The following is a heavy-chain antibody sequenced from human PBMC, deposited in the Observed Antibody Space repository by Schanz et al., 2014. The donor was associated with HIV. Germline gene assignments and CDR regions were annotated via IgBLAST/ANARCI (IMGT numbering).Heavy chain of an antibody. J-gene: IGHJ3*02. CDR1: GFTFDDYA. CDR3: AKDMGSGGYEALDI. CDR2: ITWNRGSK. D-gene: IGHD1-26*01. Sequence: EVQLVESGGGLVQPGRSLRLSCAASGFTFDDYAMHWVRQAPGKGLEWVSGITWNRGSKGYADSVKGRFTISRDNAKNFLYLQMNSLRAEDTALYYCAKDMGSGGYEALDIWGQGTMVTVSS. V-gene: IGHV3-9*01.